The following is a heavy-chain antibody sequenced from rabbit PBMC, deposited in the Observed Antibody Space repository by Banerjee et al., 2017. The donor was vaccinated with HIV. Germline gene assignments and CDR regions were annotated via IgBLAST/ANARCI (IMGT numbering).Heavy chain of an antibody. Sequence: QSLEESGGDLVKPGASLTLTCTASGFSFSSSYWICWVRQAPGKGLEWIACIYAGSSGSTYYASWAKGRFTISKTSSTTVTLQMTSLTAADTATYFCARGTGGAGDGLNLWGPGTLVTVS. CDR1: GFSFSSSYW. J-gene: IGHJ4*01. CDR2: IYAGSSGST. V-gene: IGHV1S40*01. D-gene: IGHD4-2*01. CDR3: ARGTGGAGDGLNL.